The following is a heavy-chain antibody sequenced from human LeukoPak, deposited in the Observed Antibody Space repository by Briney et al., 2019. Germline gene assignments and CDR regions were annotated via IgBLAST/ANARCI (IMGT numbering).Heavy chain of an antibody. CDR1: GFTFSDYW. CDR3: AQQVGYCSSGSCYFTY. J-gene: IGHJ1*01. CDR2: IKQDGNEK. D-gene: IGHD2-15*01. Sequence: GGSLRLSCVASGFTFSDYWMTWVRQAPGTGLEWVANIKQDGNEKYYVDSVKGRFTISRDNAKNSLHLQMDNLRAEDTAVYYCAQQVGYCSSGSCYFTYWGQGTLVTVSS. V-gene: IGHV3-7*03.